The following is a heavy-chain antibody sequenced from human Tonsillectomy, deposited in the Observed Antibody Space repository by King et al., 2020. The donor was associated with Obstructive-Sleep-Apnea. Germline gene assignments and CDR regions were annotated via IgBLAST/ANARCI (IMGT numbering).Heavy chain of an antibody. V-gene: IGHV4-34*01. J-gene: IGHJ6*02. CDR1: GGSFSGYH. Sequence: VQLQQWGEGLLKPSETLALTCAVYGGSFSGYHWSWIRQPPGKGLEWIGEINHSGSPNYNPSLKSRVTISVDTSKNQYSLKLTSVTAADTAIYYCARSSWDVWGQGTTVTVSS. CDR2: INHSGSP. CDR3: ARSSWDV.